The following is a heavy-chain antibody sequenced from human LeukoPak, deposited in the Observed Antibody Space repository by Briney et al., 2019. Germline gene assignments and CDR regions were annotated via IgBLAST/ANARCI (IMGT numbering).Heavy chain of an antibody. J-gene: IGHJ4*02. Sequence: ASVKISCKVSGYMFSGSYMHWVQQVPGKGLEWMGRVDPEDGKKIYAKKFQVRVIMTADTSIYTAYMDLSSLKSEDTAVYYCATGAITTGYWGQGTLVTVSS. V-gene: IGHV1-69-2*01. CDR2: VDPEDGKK. CDR3: ATGAITTGY. D-gene: IGHD4-11*01. CDR1: GYMFSGSY.